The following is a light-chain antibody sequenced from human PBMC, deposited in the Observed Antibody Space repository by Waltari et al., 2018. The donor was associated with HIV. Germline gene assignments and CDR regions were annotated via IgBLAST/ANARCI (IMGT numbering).Light chain of an antibody. J-gene: IGKJ1*01. CDR3: QQYDTSPWT. CDR1: QSVSSSY. V-gene: IGKV3-20*01. Sequence: EIVLTKSPGTLSLSPGERATLSCRASQSVSSSYLAWYQQKPGQAPRLLIYAASSTATDIPARFSGSGSGTDFTLSISRLEPEDFAIYYCQQYDTSPWTFGQGTKVEIK. CDR2: AAS.